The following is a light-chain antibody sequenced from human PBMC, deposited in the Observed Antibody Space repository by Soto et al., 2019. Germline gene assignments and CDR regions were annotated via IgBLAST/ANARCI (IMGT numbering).Light chain of an antibody. CDR1: HSVSSSY. J-gene: IGKJ5*01. Sequence: EFVLTQSPCTLSFSPGERATLSCRASHSVSSSYLTWYQQKPGQAPRLLIFGASKRATGIPDRFSGSGSGRDFTLTISGLELEDFAVYYCQQYGSSPLISFGQGTRLEIK. CDR3: QQYGSSPLIS. V-gene: IGKV3-20*01. CDR2: GAS.